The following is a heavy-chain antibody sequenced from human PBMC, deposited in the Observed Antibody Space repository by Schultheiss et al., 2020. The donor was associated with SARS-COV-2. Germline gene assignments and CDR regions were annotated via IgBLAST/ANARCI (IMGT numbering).Heavy chain of an antibody. Sequence: ESLKISCAASGFTVSSNYMSWVRQAPGKGLEWIGYIYYSGSTYYNPSLKSRVTISVDTSKNQFSLKLSSVTAADTAVYYCARGGWQWLVRAYYGMDVWGQGTTVTVSS. J-gene: IGHJ6*02. CDR1: GFTVSSNY. V-gene: IGHV4-59*08. CDR3: ARGGWQWLVRAYYGMDV. D-gene: IGHD6-19*01. CDR2: IYYSGST.